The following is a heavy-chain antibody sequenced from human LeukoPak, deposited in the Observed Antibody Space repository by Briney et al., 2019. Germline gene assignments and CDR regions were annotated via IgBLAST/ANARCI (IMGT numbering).Heavy chain of an antibody. V-gene: IGHV4-59*11. Sequence: SETLSLTCTVSGGSISSHYWSWIRQPPGKGLEWIGYIYYSGSTNYNPSLKSRVTISVDTSKNQSSLKLSSVTAADTAVYYYARDTYYYDSSGYYEYYFDYWGQGTLVTVSS. CDR1: GGSISSHY. D-gene: IGHD3-22*01. J-gene: IGHJ4*02. CDR2: IYYSGST. CDR3: ARDTYYYDSSGYYEYYFDY.